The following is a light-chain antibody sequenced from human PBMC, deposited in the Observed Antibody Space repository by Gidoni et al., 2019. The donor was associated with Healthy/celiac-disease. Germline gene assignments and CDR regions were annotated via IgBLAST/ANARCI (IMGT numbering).Light chain of an antibody. Sequence: SSELTQDPAVSVALGQTVRITCQGDSLSSYYASWYQQKPGQAPVLVIYGKNNRPSGIPYRFSGSSSGNTASLTITGAQAEDEADYYWNSRDSSGNRLYVFGTGTKVTVL. CDR3: NSRDSSGNRLYV. J-gene: IGLJ1*01. CDR1: SLSSYY. CDR2: GKN. V-gene: IGLV3-19*01.